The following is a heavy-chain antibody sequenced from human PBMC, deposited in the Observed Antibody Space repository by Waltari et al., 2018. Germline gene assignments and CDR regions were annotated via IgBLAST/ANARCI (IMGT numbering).Heavy chain of an antibody. CDR1: GYSISSGYY. D-gene: IGHD3-3*01. J-gene: IGHJ4*02. V-gene: IGHV4-38-2*02. CDR2: IYHSGST. Sequence: QVQLQESGPGLVTPSETLSLTCAVSGYSISSGYYWRWIRQPPGKGLEWIGSIYHSGSTYYNPSIKSRVTISVDTSKNQFSLKLSSVTAADTAVYYCAREVFGVVMNFDYWGQGTLVTVSS. CDR3: AREVFGVVMNFDY.